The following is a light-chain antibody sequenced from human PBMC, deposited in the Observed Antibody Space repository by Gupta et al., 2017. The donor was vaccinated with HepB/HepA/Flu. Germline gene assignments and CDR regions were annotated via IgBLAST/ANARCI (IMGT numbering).Light chain of an antibody. Sequence: QSVLTHPPSASGTPGQRVTISCSGSSSNIGSNYVYWYHQLPGAAPKLLLYRNDQRPSGVPDRFSGSKSGTSASLAISGLRSEDEGIYDCASWDDSLSGPVFGGGTTLTVL. J-gene: IGLJ3*02. V-gene: IGLV1-47*01. CDR2: RND. CDR3: ASWDDSLSGPV. CDR1: SSNIGSNY.